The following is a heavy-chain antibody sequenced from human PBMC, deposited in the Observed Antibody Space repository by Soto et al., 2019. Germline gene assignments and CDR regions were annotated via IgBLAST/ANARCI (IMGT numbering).Heavy chain of an antibody. J-gene: IGHJ4*02. CDR2: IYYSGST. Sequence: SETLSLTCTVSGGSISSYYWSWIRQPPGKGLEWIGYIYYSGSTNYNPSLKSRVTISVDTSKNQFSLKLSSVTAADTAVYYCASLAVVAATWYYFDYWGQGTLVTVSS. D-gene: IGHD2-15*01. CDR1: GGSISSYY. V-gene: IGHV4-59*01. CDR3: ASLAVVAATWYYFDY.